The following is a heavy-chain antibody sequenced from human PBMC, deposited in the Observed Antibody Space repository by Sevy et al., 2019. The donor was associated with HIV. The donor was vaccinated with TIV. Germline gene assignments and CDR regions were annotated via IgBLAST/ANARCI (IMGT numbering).Heavy chain of an antibody. CDR2: ISPNSGGT. Sequence: ASVKVSCKASGYTFTGYYMHWVRQAPGQGLEWMGWISPNSGGTNYAQKFQGRVTMTRDTSISTAYMELSRLRSDDTAVYYCARGWGYCSSTSCYTSAWAYFQHWGQGTLVTVSS. CDR3: ARGWGYCSSTSCYTSAWAYFQH. CDR1: GYTFTGYY. V-gene: IGHV1-2*02. J-gene: IGHJ1*01. D-gene: IGHD2-2*02.